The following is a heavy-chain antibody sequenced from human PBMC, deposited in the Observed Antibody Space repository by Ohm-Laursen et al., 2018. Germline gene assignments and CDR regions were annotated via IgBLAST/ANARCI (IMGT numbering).Heavy chain of an antibody. V-gene: IGHV1-18*01. CDR1: GYTFTNYG. J-gene: IGHJ4*02. Sequence: ATVKISCKASGYTFTNYGISWVRQAPGQGLQWMGWISCYNGNTNYAQKLQGRVTMTTDTSTSTAYMELRSLRSDDTAVYYCARDKRASSGTNPLWYWGQGTLVTVSS. CDR2: ISCYNGNT. CDR3: ARDKRASSGTNPLWY. D-gene: IGHD6-19*01.